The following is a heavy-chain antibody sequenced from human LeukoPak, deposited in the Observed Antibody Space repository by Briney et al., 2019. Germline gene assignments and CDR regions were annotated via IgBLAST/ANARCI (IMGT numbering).Heavy chain of an antibody. D-gene: IGHD3-16*01. J-gene: IGHJ5*02. CDR1: GGSISSSSYY. CDR3: ARHVVATFGFDP. V-gene: IGHV4-39*01. Sequence: KPSETLSLTCTVSGGSISSSSYYWGWIRQPPGKGLEWIGSIYYSGSTYYNPSLKSRVTISVDTSKNLFSLKLSSVTAADTAVYYCARHVVATFGFDPWGQGTLVTVSS. CDR2: IYYSGST.